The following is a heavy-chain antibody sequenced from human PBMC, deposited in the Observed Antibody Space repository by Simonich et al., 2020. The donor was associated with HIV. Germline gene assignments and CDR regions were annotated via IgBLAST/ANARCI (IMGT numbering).Heavy chain of an antibody. CDR2: ITPIFGTA. CDR1: GGTFSSFA. V-gene: IGHV1-69*13. CDR3: ARKGGGRGVYYFDY. J-gene: IGHJ4*02. Sequence: QVQLVQSGAEVKKPGSSVKVSCKASGGTFSSFAISWVRQAPGLGLEGVGGITPIFGTANYAQMFQGRVTITADESTSTAYMELSSLRSEDTGIYYCARKGGGRGVYYFDYWGQGTLVTVSS. D-gene: IGHD3-10*01.